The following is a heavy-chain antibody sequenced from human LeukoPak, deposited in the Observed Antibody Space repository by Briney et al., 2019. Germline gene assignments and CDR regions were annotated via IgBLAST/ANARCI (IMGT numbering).Heavy chain of an antibody. CDR1: GGSISGYY. CDR2: IYTSGST. J-gene: IGHJ3*02. V-gene: IGHV4-4*07. D-gene: IGHD1-7*01. CDR3: ARIITGTTTAFDI. Sequence: PSETLSLTCTVSGGSISGYYWSWLRQPAGKGLEWIGRIYTSGSTHYHPSLKSRVTMSVDTSKNQCSLKLSSVTAADTAVYYCARIITGTTTAFDIWGQGTIVTVSS.